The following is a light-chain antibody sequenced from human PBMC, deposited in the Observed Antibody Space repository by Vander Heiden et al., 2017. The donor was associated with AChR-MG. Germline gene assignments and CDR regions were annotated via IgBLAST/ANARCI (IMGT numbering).Light chain of an antibody. V-gene: IGLV1-47*01. Sequence: QSVLTQPPSASGTPGQRVTISCSGSSSNIGSNYVYWYQQLPGTAPKLLIYRNNQRPSGVPDRFSGSKSGTSASLAISGLRSEDEADDYCAAWDDSLRGLFGTGTKVTVL. CDR3: AAWDDSLRGL. J-gene: IGLJ1*01. CDR2: RNN. CDR1: SSNIGSNY.